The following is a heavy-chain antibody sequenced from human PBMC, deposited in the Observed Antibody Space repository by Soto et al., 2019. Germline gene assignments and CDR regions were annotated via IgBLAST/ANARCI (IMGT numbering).Heavy chain of an antibody. Sequence: GGSLRLSCAASGFTFSSYWMTWVRQAPGKGLEWVSAISGSGGSTYYADSVKGRFTISRDNSKNTLYLQMNSLRAEDTAVYYCAKSTFMVRGGLDYWGQGTLVTVS. CDR2: ISGSGGST. J-gene: IGHJ4*02. CDR1: GFTFSSYW. V-gene: IGHV3-23*01. D-gene: IGHD3-10*01. CDR3: AKSTFMVRGGLDY.